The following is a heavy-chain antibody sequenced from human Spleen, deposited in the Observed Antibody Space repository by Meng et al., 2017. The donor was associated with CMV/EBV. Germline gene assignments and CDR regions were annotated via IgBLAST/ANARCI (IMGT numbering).Heavy chain of an antibody. V-gene: IGHV3-23*01. CDR3: AKDRVGSSGWFHYFDY. CDR2: ISGSGDRI. CDR1: GFTFSSYA. Sequence: GGSLRLSCATSGFTFSSYAMTWVRQAPGKGLEWVSAISGSGDRIYYADSVKGRFTISRDNSKNTLYLQMNSLRVEDTAVYYCAKDRVGSSGWFHYFDYWGQGTLVTVSS. J-gene: IGHJ4*02. D-gene: IGHD6-19*01.